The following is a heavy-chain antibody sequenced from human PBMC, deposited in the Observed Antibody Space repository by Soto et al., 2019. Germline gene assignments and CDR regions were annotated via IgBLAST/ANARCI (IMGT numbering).Heavy chain of an antibody. D-gene: IGHD2-15*01. Sequence: SETLSLTCAVSGGSISSGGYSWSWIRQPPGKGLEWIGYIYYSGSTNYNPSLKSRVTISVDTSKNQFSLKLNSVTAADTAVYYCARVLGGYCSGGTCYPPGAFDIWGQGTMVTVSS. V-gene: IGHV4-61*08. CDR2: IYYSGST. CDR3: ARVLGGYCSGGTCYPPGAFDI. CDR1: GGSISSGGYS. J-gene: IGHJ3*02.